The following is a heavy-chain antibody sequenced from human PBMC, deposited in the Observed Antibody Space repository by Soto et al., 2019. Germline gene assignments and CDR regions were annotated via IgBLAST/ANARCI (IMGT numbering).Heavy chain of an antibody. CDR1: GYSFSRYW. Sequence: GESLKISCNGSGYSFSRYWIGLVRQMPGKGLEWIGIIYPGDSDTRYSPSFQGQVTISADKSISTAYLQWSSLKASDTAMYYCATHRNGYSNAFDIWGQGTIVTVS. CDR3: ATHRNGYSNAFDI. J-gene: IGHJ3*02. CDR2: IYPGDSDT. D-gene: IGHD5-18*01. V-gene: IGHV5-51*01.